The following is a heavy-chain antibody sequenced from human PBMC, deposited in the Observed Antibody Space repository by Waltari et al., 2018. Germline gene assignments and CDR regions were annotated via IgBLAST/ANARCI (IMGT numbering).Heavy chain of an antibody. CDR2: ISISGTKF. J-gene: IGHJ4*02. CDR1: GSRFSSSS. Sequence: EVQLLESGGGFVQPGGSVRLSCVVAGSRFSSSSMSWVRHAPGKGLEWVSSISISGTKFYYADSVKGRFTISRDNSKNALHLQMNSLRAEDTAIYYCAKEIRPNDFWGQGTLVTVSS. V-gene: IGHV3-23*01. D-gene: IGHD1-1*01. CDR3: AKEIRPNDF.